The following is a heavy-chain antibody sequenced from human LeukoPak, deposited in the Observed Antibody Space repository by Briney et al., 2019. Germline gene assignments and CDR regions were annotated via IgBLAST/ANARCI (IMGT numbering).Heavy chain of an antibody. Sequence: GGSLRLSCAASGFTFSSYWMHWVRQVPGKGLVWVSRINPGGSSTAYADSVKGRFTISRDNAKNTLYLQMDSLRAEDTAIYYCARSNQADDFWGQGTLVTVSS. CDR2: INPGGSST. CDR1: GFTFSSYW. V-gene: IGHV3-74*01. J-gene: IGHJ4*02. CDR3: ARSNQADDF. D-gene: IGHD1-14*01.